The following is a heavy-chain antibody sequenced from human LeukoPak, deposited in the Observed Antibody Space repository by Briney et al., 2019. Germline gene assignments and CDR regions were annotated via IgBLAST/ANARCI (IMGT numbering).Heavy chain of an antibody. CDR1: GGSISSYY. CDR2: IYYSGST. V-gene: IGHV4-59*08. CDR3: ARHSRPYSSGWYVWDY. Sequence: SETLSLTCTVSGGSISSYYWSWIRQPPGKGLEWIGYIYYSGSTNYNPSLKSLVTISVDTSKNQFSLKLSSVTAADTAVYYCARHSRPYSSGWYVWDYWGQGTLVTVSS. J-gene: IGHJ4*02. D-gene: IGHD6-19*01.